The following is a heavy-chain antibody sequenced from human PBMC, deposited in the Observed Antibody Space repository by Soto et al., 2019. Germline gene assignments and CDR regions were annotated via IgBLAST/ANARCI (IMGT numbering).Heavy chain of an antibody. CDR3: AGQLSGSYAYDH. J-gene: IGHJ4*02. D-gene: IGHD3-16*01. CDR2: ISYSGST. V-gene: IGHV4-30-4*01. CDR1: GGSITSGDSY. Sequence: QVQLQESGPGLVKPSQTLSLTCSVSGGSITSGDSYWSLIRQPPGKELEWIGLISYSGSTSYNPSLKSRVTISLDASKNQFSLTLSSVTAADTAVYYCAGQLSGSYAYDHWGQGTLVTVSS.